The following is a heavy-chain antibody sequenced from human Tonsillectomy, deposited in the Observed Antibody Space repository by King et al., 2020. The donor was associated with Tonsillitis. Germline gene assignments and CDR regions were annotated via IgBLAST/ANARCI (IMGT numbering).Heavy chain of an antibody. Sequence: QLQESGPGLVKPSETLSLNCTVSGGSISSSNYYWGWIRQPPGKGLEWIGSIDYSGGTYSTPPLKSRVTISVETSKNQFSLKLSSVTAADTAVYYCARQVRSITIFGVDYYMDVWGKGTTVTVSS. CDR3: ARQVRSITIFGVDYYMDV. D-gene: IGHD3-3*01. V-gene: IGHV4-39*01. CDR1: GGSISSSNYY. CDR2: IDYSGGT. J-gene: IGHJ6*03.